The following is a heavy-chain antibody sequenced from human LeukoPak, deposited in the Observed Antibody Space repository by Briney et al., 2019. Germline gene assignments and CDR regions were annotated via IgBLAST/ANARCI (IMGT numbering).Heavy chain of an antibody. J-gene: IGHJ3*02. CDR2: INPNSGGT. CDR3: ARERKYYDLWSGYYRPGRDAFDI. V-gene: IGHV1-2*02. Sequence: ASVKVSCKASGYTFTGYYMHWVRQAPGQGLEWMGWINPNSGGTNYAQKFQGRVTMTRDTSISTAYMELSRLRSDDTAVYYCARERKYYDLWSGYYRPGRDAFDIWGQGTMVTVSS. CDR1: GYTFTGYY. D-gene: IGHD3-3*01.